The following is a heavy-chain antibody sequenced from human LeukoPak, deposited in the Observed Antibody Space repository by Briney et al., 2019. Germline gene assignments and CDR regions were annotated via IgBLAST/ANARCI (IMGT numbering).Heavy chain of an antibody. CDR2: ISSDGGST. CDR1: GFRFSNYA. Sequence: GGSLRLSCAASGFRFSNYAMHWVRRAPGKGLKYVSAISSDGGSTSYANSVKGRFIISRDNSKNTLYLQMGSLRAEDMAVYYCARMFVGTTTWFDYWGQGALVTVSS. J-gene: IGHJ4*02. V-gene: IGHV3-64*01. CDR3: ARMFVGTTTWFDY. D-gene: IGHD1-26*01.